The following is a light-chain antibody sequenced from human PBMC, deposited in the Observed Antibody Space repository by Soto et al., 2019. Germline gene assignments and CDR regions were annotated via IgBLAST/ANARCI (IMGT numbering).Light chain of an antibody. CDR3: QQYGNSPFT. CDR1: QSVSSNY. V-gene: IGKV3-20*01. Sequence: EIVLTQSPGTRSFSPGERVTLTCRASQSVSSNYLAWFQQKPGQAPRLLIYGASSRATGIPGRFSGSGSGTDFTLTISRLEPEDFAVYYCQQYGNSPFTFGPGTKVDIK. CDR2: GAS. J-gene: IGKJ3*01.